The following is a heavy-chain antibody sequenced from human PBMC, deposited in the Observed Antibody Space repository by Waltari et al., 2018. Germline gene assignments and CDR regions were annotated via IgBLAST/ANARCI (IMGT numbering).Heavy chain of an antibody. CDR3: AKDQRTAYYDILTGYYFDY. D-gene: IGHD3-9*01. J-gene: IGHJ4*02. CDR1: GFTFSSYA. CDR2: ISGSGGST. Sequence: EVQLLESGGGLVQPGGSLRLSCAASGFTFSSYAMSWVRQAPGQGLEWVSAISGSGGSTYYADSVKGRFTISRDNSKNTLYLQMNSLRAEDTAVYYCAKDQRTAYYDILTGYYFDYWGQGTLVTVSS. V-gene: IGHV3-23*01.